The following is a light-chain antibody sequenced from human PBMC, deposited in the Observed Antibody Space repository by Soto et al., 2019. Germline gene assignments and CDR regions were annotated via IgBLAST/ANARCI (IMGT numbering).Light chain of an antibody. Sequence: DFPAPQSPSSVSAAVGDRVTITYRAGRDIGSWLTWYQHKPGKAPKLLISTASSLQSGVPSRFSGSGSGTEFTLTISSLQPEDFATFYCQQANSFPLAVGGGTKVDIK. CDR3: QQANSFPLA. V-gene: IGKV1D-12*01. CDR2: TAS. CDR1: RDIGSW. J-gene: IGKJ4*01.